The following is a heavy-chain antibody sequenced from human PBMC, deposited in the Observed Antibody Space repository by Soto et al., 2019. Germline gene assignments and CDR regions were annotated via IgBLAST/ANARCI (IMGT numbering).Heavy chain of an antibody. V-gene: IGHV3-30-3*01. CDR2: ISYDGSNK. J-gene: IGHJ4*02. Sequence: QVQLVESGGGVVQPGRSLRLSCAASGFTFSSYAMHWVRQAPGKGLEWVAVISYDGSNKYYADSVKGRFTISRDNSKNTLYLQMNSLRAEDTAVYYCANIDSYGYHVSDYWGQGTLVTVSS. CDR1: GFTFSSYA. D-gene: IGHD5-18*01. CDR3: ANIDSYGYHVSDY.